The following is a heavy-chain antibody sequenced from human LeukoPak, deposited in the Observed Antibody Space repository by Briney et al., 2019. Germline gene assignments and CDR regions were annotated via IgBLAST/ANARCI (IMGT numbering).Heavy chain of an antibody. V-gene: IGHV4-34*01. CDR2: IHHSGST. J-gene: IGHJ4*02. CDR1: GGSFSGYY. CDR3: ARGVGGQRGIAADLFDY. D-gene: IGHD6-13*01. Sequence: RTSETLSLTCAVYGGSFSGYYWSWIRQPPGKGLEWIGEIHHSGSTNHNPSLQSRETLAVDTSKNQFSLKLSSVTAAETAVYYCARGVGGQRGIAADLFDYWGQGTLVTVPS.